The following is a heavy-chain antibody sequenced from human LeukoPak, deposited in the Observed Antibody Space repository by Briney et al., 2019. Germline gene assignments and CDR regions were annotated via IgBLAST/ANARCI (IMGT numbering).Heavy chain of an antibody. CDR3: ATTYIYNGIPGWFDP. CDR1: GTTFTTRA. D-gene: IGHD1-14*01. Sequence: PGGSLRLSCVASGTTFTTRAMSWVRQIPGKGLEWVSSIRDSGVVTHYADSVQGRFTISRDNSKNTLYLHMDNLRVADTAVYYCATTYIYNGIPGWFDPWGQETQVTVSS. J-gene: IGHJ5*02. CDR2: IRDSGVVT. V-gene: IGHV3-23*01.